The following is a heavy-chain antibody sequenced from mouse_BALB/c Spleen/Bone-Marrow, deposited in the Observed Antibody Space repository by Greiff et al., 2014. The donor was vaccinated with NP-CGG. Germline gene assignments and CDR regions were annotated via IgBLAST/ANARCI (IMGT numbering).Heavy chain of an antibody. CDR3: ARDYSGYFDF. Sequence: DVHLVESGGGLVQLGGSLRLSCTTSGFTFTDYFMTWVRQPPGKALEWLGFIRNKPNGYTTEYNPSVKGRFTISRDNSQGILYLQMNTLRAEDSAIYYCARDYSGYFDFWGQGTTLTVSS. CDR1: GFTFTDYF. V-gene: IGHV7-3*02. CDR2: IRNKPNGYTT. D-gene: IGHD5-1*01. J-gene: IGHJ2*01.